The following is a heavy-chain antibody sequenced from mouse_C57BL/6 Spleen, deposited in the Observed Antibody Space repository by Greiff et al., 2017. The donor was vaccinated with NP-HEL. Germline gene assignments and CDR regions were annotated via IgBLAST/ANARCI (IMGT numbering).Heavy chain of an antibody. CDR1: GYTFTSYW. D-gene: IGHD1-1*01. V-gene: IGHV1-69*01. J-gene: IGHJ3*01. CDR3: ARGYGSSQGFSY. CDR2: IDPSGSYT. Sequence: QVQLQQPGAELVMPGASVKLSCKASGYTFTSYWMHWVKQRPGQGLEWIGEIDPSGSYTNYNQKFKGKSTLTVDKSSSTAYMQLSSLTSEDSAVDYCARGYGSSQGFSYWGQGTLVTVSA.